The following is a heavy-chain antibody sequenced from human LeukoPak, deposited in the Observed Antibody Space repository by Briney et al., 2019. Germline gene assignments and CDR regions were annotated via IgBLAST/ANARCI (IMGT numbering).Heavy chain of an antibody. CDR2: IIPIFGIT. D-gene: IGHD5-24*01. Sequence: GSSVKVSCKACGGTFISYAFSWVRQAPGQGLEGMGRIIPIFGITNCAQKFQGRVTITADKSTGTAYMELSSMRSEDTGVYYCARDLTRDGYNNDIRYGMDVWGQGTTVTVSS. V-gene: IGHV1-69*04. J-gene: IGHJ6*02. CDR3: ARDLTRDGYNNDIRYGMDV. CDR1: GGTFISYA.